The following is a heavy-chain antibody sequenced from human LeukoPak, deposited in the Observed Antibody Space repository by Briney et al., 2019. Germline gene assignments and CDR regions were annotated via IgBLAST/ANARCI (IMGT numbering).Heavy chain of an antibody. V-gene: IGHV1-69*04. J-gene: IGHJ3*02. CDR1: GGTFSSYT. D-gene: IGHD2-2*01. CDR3: ARDRYGVPAAMTSRAFDI. CDR2: IIPILGIA. Sequence: SVKVSCKASGGTFSSYTISWVGQAPGQGLEWMGRIIPILGIANYAQKFQGRVTITADKSTSTAYMELSSLRSEDTAVYYCARDRYGVPAAMTSRAFDIWGQGTMVTVSS.